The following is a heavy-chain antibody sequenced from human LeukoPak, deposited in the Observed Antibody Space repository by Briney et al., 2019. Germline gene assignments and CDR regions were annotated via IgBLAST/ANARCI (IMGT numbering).Heavy chain of an antibody. V-gene: IGHV4-38-2*02. CDR2: IYTSGST. D-gene: IGHD3-22*01. Sequence: PSETLSLTCTVSGYSISSGYYWGWIRQPPGKGLEWIGRIYTSGSTNYNPSLKSRVTISVDTSKNQFSLKLSSVTAADTAVYYCARASSGYYAGTFDYWGQGTLVTVSS. CDR3: ARASSGYYAGTFDY. J-gene: IGHJ4*02. CDR1: GYSISSGYY.